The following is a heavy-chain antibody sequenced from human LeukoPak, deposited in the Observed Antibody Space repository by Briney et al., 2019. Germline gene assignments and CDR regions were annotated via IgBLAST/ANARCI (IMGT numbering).Heavy chain of an antibody. CDR3: AREDYCSGGICYPMKFDY. CDR1: GGSISNYY. Sequence: PSETLSLTXTVSGGSISNYYWSWIRQPPGKGLEWIGFVYYDGTTNYRPSLKSRVTIPVDTSKNQLSLNVSSVTAADTAVYYCAREDYCSGGICYPMKFDYWGQGTLATVSS. J-gene: IGHJ4*02. V-gene: IGHV4-59*01. CDR2: VYYDGTT. D-gene: IGHD2-15*01.